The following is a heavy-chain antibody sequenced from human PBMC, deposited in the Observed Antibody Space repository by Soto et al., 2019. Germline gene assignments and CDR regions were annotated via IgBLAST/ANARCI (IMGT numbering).Heavy chain of an antibody. Sequence: GGSLRLSCAVSGFSFITYAMHWVRQAPGKGLEWLAIIWFDGVKEYYAESVRGRFTISIDNSKNTVFLQMDTVGAEDSALYYCTRATFHVWGQGTTVTVSS. J-gene: IGHJ6*02. CDR1: GFSFITYA. CDR2: IWFDGVKE. V-gene: IGHV3-33*01. CDR3: TRATFHV.